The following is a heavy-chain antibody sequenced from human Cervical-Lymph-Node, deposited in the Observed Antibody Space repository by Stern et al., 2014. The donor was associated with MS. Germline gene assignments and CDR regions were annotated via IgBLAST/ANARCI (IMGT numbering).Heavy chain of an antibody. CDR3: TTLDQVLWGLDV. J-gene: IGHJ6*02. V-gene: IGHV3-15*01. D-gene: IGHD2-21*01. Sequence: EVQLLESGGGLVKPGGSLTLSCAASGFTVRDAWMTWVRQAPGKGLEWVGRIKSRDDGGTIDHAAPVRGRFTISRDESKNTLFLQMTSLKPEDTAVYFCTTLDQVLWGLDVWGQGTTVTVSS. CDR1: GFTVRDAW. CDR2: IKSRDDGGTI.